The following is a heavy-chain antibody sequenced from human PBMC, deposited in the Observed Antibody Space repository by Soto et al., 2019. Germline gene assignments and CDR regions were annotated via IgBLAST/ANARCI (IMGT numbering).Heavy chain of an antibody. J-gene: IGHJ4*02. Sequence: EVQLLESGGGSVQAGGSLRLSCAASGITISNYPMSWVRQAPGKGLDWVSGISGSGDRTYYADSAKGRFTISKDIYKNSLSLQLDSLGVEDTAVYFCVKDDGGYPSTAPHWGQGNLVTVSS. CDR1: GITISNYP. CDR2: ISGSGDRT. CDR3: VKDDGGYPSTAPH. D-gene: IGHD3-22*01. V-gene: IGHV3-23*01.